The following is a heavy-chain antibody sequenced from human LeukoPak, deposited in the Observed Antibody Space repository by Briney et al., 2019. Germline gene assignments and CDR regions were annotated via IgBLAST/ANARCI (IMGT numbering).Heavy chain of an antibody. D-gene: IGHD3-22*01. V-gene: IGHV1-2*02. CDR2: INPNNGGT. Sequence: ASVKVSCKASGYTFADYYVHWVRQAPGRGLEWMGWINPNNGGTNYAQKFQGRVTMTRDTSISTAYMELSRLRSDDTAVYYCELDDSSGLDYWGQGTLVTVSS. CDR3: ELDDSSGLDY. CDR1: GYTFADYY. J-gene: IGHJ4*02.